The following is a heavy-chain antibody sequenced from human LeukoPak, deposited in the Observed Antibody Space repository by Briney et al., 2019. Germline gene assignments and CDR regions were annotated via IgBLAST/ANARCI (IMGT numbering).Heavy chain of an antibody. D-gene: IGHD5-18*01. Sequence: PGGSLRLSCAASGFTFSSYSMNWVRQAPGKGLEWVSSISSSSSYIYYADSVKGRFTISRDNAKNSLYLQMNSLRAEDTAVYYCARVGDTAMVLYYYYYMDVWGKGTTVTISS. CDR2: ISSSSSYI. CDR3: ARVGDTAMVLYYYYYMDV. CDR1: GFTFSSYS. J-gene: IGHJ6*03. V-gene: IGHV3-21*01.